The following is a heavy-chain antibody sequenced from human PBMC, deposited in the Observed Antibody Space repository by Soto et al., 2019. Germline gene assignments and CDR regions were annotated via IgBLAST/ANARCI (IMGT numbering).Heavy chain of an antibody. D-gene: IGHD3-22*01. J-gene: IGHJ4*02. CDR2: ISYDGSNK. CDR1: GFTFSSYA. V-gene: IGHV3-30*04. CDR3: ARGAYYYDSSGYYYLDY. Sequence: GSLRLSCAASGFTFSSYAMHWVRQAPGKGLEWVAVISYDGSNKYYADSVKGRFTISRDNSKNTLYLQMNSLRAEDTAVYYCARGAYYYDSSGYYYLDYWGQGTLVTVSS.